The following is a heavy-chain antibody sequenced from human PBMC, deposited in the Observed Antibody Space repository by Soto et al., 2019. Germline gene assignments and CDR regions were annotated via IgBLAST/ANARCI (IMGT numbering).Heavy chain of an antibody. V-gene: IGHV3-7*03. Sequence: GPSLRLSCAASGFTFNSYWGHWDRQAPGKGLGWVANLNQAGSDKYSVDSVKGRFTISRDNVKHSLFLQLNRLRAEDTTIYYCAGDLGVSTRPKGYWGQGT. J-gene: IGHJ4*02. D-gene: IGHD6-6*01. CDR3: AGDLGVSTRPKGY. CDR2: LNQAGSDK. CDR1: GFTFNSYW.